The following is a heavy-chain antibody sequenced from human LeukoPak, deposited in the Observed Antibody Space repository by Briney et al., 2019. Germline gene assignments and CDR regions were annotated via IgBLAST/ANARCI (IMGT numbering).Heavy chain of an antibody. CDR3: ARDRRTVTIFGVVTNPFDP. Sequence: GGSLRLSCAASGFTFSSYSMNWVRQAPGKGLEWVSSISSSSSYIYYADSVKGRFTISRDNAKNSLYLQMNSLRAEDTAVYYCARDRRTVTIFGVVTNPFDPWGQGTLATVSS. J-gene: IGHJ5*02. D-gene: IGHD3-3*01. CDR2: ISSSSSYI. CDR1: GFTFSSYS. V-gene: IGHV3-21*01.